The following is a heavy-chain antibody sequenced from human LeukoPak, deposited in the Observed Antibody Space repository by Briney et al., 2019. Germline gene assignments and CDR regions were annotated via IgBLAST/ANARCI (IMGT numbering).Heavy chain of an antibody. CDR1: GFTFSSYA. CDR3: AKGGYDSSGYYPDY. CDR2: ISGSGGST. J-gene: IGHJ4*02. Sequence: GGSLRLSCAASGFTFSSYAMSWVRQAPGKGLEWVSAISGSGGSTYYADSVKGRFTISRDNSKSTLYLQMNSLRAEDTAVYYCAKGGYDSSGYYPDYWGQGTLVTVSS. D-gene: IGHD3-22*01. V-gene: IGHV3-23*01.